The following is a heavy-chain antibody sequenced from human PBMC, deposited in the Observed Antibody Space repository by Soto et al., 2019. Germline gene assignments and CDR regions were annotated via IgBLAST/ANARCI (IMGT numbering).Heavy chain of an antibody. CDR3: ATDFKAYYGSNHFDY. J-gene: IGHJ4*02. CDR2: ISGSGDST. V-gene: IGHV3-23*01. D-gene: IGHD3-3*01. CDR1: VLTFRMYA. Sequence: VGSLRLSCAASVLTFRMYAMSCVRHSPGKWLEWLCGISGSGDSTYDAGSVKGRFTISRDNSKNTLYLQMNSLRAEDTAIYYCATDFKAYYGSNHFDYWGQGALVTVSS.